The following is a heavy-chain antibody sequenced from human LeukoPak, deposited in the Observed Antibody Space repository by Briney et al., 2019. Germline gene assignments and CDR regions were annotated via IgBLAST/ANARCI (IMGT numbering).Heavy chain of an antibody. D-gene: IGHD3-10*01. J-gene: IGHJ4*02. CDR1: GFTFSDYY. V-gene: IGHV3-11*01. CDR3: ARGRGVIIIDY. CDR2: ISSSGGSTI. Sequence: GGSLRLSCAASGFTFSDYYMSWIRQAPGKGLEWVSYISSSGGSTIYYADSVKGRFTISRDNAKNSLYLQMNSLRAEDTAAYYCARGRGVIIIDYWGQGTLVTVSS.